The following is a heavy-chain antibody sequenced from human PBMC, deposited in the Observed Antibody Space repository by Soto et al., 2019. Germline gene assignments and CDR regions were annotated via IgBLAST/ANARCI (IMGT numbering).Heavy chain of an antibody. CDR2: ISGRGDST. J-gene: IGHJ4*02. CDR1: RLTFSRYA. Sequence: EVQLLESGGGLVQPGGSLRLSCAASRLTFSRYAMSWVRQAPGKGLEWVSGISGRGDSTYYADSVKGRFTISIDNSNNTLFLQMNNLRAEDTAVYYCAKAFYREEDGYNSFDYLGQGTLVTVSS. CDR3: AKAFYREEDGYNSFDY. D-gene: IGHD5-12*01. V-gene: IGHV3-23*01.